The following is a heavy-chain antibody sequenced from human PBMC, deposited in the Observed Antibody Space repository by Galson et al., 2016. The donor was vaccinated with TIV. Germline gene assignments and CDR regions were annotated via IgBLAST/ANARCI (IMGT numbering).Heavy chain of an antibody. Sequence: SLRLSCAASGLSVSINYMTWVRQAPGKGLEWVSLISDGGNTYYPDSVKGRFTISRDNSKNTLYLQMNSLRVEDTAVYYCARARVVDATYYYYYYGMDVWGQGTAVTVS. CDR3: ARARVVDATYYYYYYGMDV. V-gene: IGHV3-66*02. CDR2: ISDGGNT. J-gene: IGHJ6*02. D-gene: IGHD2-15*01. CDR1: GLSVSINY.